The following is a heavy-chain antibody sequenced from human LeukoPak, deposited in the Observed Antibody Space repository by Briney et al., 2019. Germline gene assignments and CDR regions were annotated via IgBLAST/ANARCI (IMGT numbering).Heavy chain of an antibody. CDR2: IYSGGST. D-gene: IGHD4-17*01. Sequence: GGSLRLSCAASGFTVRSNYMSWVRQAPGKGPEWVSVIYSGGSTYYADSEKGRFTISRDSSKNTLYLQMNSLRVEDTAVYYCARGRPYGHFDYWGQGTLVTVSS. J-gene: IGHJ4*02. CDR3: ARGRPYGHFDY. V-gene: IGHV3-66*01. CDR1: GFTVRSNY.